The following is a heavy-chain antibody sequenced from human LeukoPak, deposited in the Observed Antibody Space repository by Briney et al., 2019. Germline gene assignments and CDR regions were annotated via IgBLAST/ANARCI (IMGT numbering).Heavy chain of an antibody. Sequence: PSETLSLTCTVSGGSISSYYWSWIRQPAGKGLEWIGGIYTSGSTNYNPSLKSRVTMSVDTSKNQFSLKLSSVTAADTAVYYCARGLPSGSWYTRWFDPWGQGTLVTVSS. CDR2: IYTSGST. CDR3: ARGLPSGSWYTRWFDP. D-gene: IGHD6-13*01. J-gene: IGHJ5*02. V-gene: IGHV4-4*07. CDR1: GGSISSYY.